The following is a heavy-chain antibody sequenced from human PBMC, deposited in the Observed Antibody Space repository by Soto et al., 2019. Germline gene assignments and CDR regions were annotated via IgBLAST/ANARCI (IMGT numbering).Heavy chain of an antibody. J-gene: IGHJ5*02. D-gene: IGHD2-21*01. CDR2: IYYSGST. V-gene: IGHV4-31*03. CDR3: ARIVSPPYIWFDP. Sequence: QVQLQESGPGLVKPSQTLSLTCTVSGGSISSGGYYWSWIRQHPGKGLEWIGYIYYSGSTYYNPSLKSRVTISVDTSKNQFTLKLSSVTAADTAVYYCARIVSPPYIWFDPWGQGTLVTVSS. CDR1: GGSISSGGYY.